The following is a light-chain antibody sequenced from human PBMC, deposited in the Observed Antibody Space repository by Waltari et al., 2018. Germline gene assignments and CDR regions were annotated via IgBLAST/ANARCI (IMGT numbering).Light chain of an antibody. V-gene: IGKV4-1*01. Sequence: DIVMTQSPDSLAVSLGERATINCKSSQSVLYSSNNKNYLAWYQQKPGQPPKLLIYWASTRESGVPDRFSGSGSGTDFPRTISSLQAEDVAVYYCQQYYSTPTFGGGTKVEIK. J-gene: IGKJ4*01. CDR2: WAS. CDR1: QSVLYSSNNKNY. CDR3: QQYYSTPT.